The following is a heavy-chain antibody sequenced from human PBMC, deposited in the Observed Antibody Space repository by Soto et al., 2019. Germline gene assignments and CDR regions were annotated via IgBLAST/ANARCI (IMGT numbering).Heavy chain of an antibody. D-gene: IGHD2-15*01. J-gene: IGHJ6*02. CDR3: ARHIAGYCSGGSCYSSFLYGMDV. CDR2: IYCGDSDT. Sequence: PGDSLKISCKGSGYSFISNLIGWVRQMPGKGLEWMGIIYCGDSDTRYSPSFQGHVTISADKSISTAYLQWSSLKASDTAMSYCARHIAGYCSGGSCYSSFLYGMDVWGQGTTVTVSS. CDR1: GYSFISNL. V-gene: IGHV5-51*01.